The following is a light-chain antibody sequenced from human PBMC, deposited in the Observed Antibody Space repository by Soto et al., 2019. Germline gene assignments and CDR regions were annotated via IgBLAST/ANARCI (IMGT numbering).Light chain of an antibody. CDR3: QQYCDWPLN. Sequence: EIVVTQSPATLSVSPGERATLSCRASQSVGNNFAWYQQKPGQAPRLLIFATSTRATGIPARFSGSGSWTAFTLTFSCLQSAEFAVYDWQQYCDWPLNCGVGAKVEIE. CDR1: QSVGNN. V-gene: IGKV3-15*01. J-gene: IGKJ4*01. CDR2: ATS.